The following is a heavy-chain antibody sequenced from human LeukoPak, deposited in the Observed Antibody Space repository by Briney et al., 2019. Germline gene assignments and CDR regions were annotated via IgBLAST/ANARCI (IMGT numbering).Heavy chain of an antibody. D-gene: IGHD3-22*01. CDR1: GYTFTGYY. CDR2: IIPILGIT. J-gene: IGHJ4*02. CDR3: ARSYYYDSSYYFDY. Sequence: SVKVSCKASGYTFTGYYMHWVRQAPGQGLQWMGRIIPILGITNYAQKFQGRVTITADKSTSTAYMELSSLRSEDTAVYYCARSYYYDSSYYFDYWDQGTLVTVSS. V-gene: IGHV1-69*02.